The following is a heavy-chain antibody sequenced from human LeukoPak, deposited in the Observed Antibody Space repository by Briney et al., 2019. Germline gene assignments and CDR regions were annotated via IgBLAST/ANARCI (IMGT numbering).Heavy chain of an antibody. J-gene: IGHJ4*02. V-gene: IGHV4-30-4*08. CDR2: IYYSGST. CDR3: AGTYCGVSVYYFDY. Sequence: SETLSLTCTVSGGSISSGDYYWSWIRQSPGKGLEWIGYIYYSGSTYYNPSLKSRFTISLDTSKNQFSLKLSSVTAADTAEYDCAGTYCGVSVYYFDYWGQGIQVTVSS. D-gene: IGHD2-21*01. CDR1: GGSISSGDYY.